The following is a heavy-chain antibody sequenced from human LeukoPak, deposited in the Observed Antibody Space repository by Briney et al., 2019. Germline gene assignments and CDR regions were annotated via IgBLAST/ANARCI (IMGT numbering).Heavy chain of an antibody. CDR1: GGSISSYY. J-gene: IGHJ6*03. CDR3: ARDKGAIAAASGVFMDV. V-gene: IGHV4-4*07. Sequence: SETLSLTCTVSGGSISSYYWTWIRQPAGKGLKGIGRIYTSGSTNYNPSLKSRVTISVDKSKNQFSLKLSSVTAADTAVYYCARDKGAIAAASGVFMDVWGKGTTVTVSS. CDR2: IYTSGST. D-gene: IGHD6-13*01.